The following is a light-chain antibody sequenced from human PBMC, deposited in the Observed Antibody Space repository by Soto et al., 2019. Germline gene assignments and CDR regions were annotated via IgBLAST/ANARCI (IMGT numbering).Light chain of an antibody. CDR2: GPS. V-gene: IGKV3D-20*02. Sequence: EIVLKQSPGTLSLSPGQRHTLPCSASQSVSSNYLAWYQQKPGQAPRLLIYGPSNRATGIPARFSGSGSGTDFTLTISSLEPDDFAVYYCQQRADWPITFGQGTRLEI. J-gene: IGKJ5*01. CDR3: QQRADWPIT. CDR1: QSVSSNY.